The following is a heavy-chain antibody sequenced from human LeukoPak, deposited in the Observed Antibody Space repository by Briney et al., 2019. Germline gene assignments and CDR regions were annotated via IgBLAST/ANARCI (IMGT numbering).Heavy chain of an antibody. CDR1: GFSFSSYA. CDR3: AKAPVTSCRGAFCYPFDY. V-gene: IGHV3-23*01. Sequence: GGSLRLSCATSGFSFSSYAMSWVRQAPGKGLEWVSAMSSSDDGRYYAASVRGRFTISRDTSRSTLYLQMNSLRAEDAAVYYCAKAPVTSCRGAFCYPFDYWGQGTLVTVSS. CDR2: MSSSDDGR. J-gene: IGHJ4*02. D-gene: IGHD2-15*01.